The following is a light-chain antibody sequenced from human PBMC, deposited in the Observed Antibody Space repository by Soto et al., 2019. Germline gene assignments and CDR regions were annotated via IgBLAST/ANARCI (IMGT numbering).Light chain of an antibody. Sequence: QSALTQPASVSGSPGQSITISCTGTSSDIGGYNYVSWYQQHPGKAPKLMIYEVSNRPSGVSNRFSGSKSGNMASLTISGLQAEDEADYYCSSYTSSNTLVFGTGTKLTVL. CDR1: SSDIGGYNY. J-gene: IGLJ1*01. CDR2: EVS. V-gene: IGLV2-14*01. CDR3: SSYTSSNTLV.